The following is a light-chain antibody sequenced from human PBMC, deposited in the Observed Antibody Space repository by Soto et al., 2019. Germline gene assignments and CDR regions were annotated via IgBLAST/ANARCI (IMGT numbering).Light chain of an antibody. Sequence: DIQMTQSPSSLSSSVGDRVTITCRASQSISSYLNWYQQKPGKAPKRLIYAASSLQSVVPSRFSGSGSGTDFTLTSSSLQPEDFATYYCQQSYSTLITVGQGTRLEIK. CDR1: QSISSY. CDR2: AAS. CDR3: QQSYSTLIT. J-gene: IGKJ5*01. V-gene: IGKV1-39*01.